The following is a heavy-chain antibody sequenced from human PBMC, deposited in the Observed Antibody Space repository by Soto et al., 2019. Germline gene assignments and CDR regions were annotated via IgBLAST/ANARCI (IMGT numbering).Heavy chain of an antibody. CDR2: INHSGST. D-gene: IGHD6-13*01. CDR3: ARGLEAGAAGYYYYMDV. CDR1: GGSFSGYY. J-gene: IGHJ6*03. V-gene: IGHV4-34*01. Sequence: SETLSLTCAVYGGSFSGYYWSWIRQPPGKGLEWIGEINHSGSTNYNPSLKSRVTISVDTSKNQFSLKLSSVTAADTAVYYCARGLEAGAAGYYYYMDVWGKGTTVTVSS.